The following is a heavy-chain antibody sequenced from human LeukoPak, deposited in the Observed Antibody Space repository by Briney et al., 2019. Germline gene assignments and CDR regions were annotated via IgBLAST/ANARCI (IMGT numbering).Heavy chain of an antibody. D-gene: IGHD3-16*01. CDR1: GYTFTAYY. CDR2: MNPNSGDR. V-gene: IGHV1-2*02. J-gene: IGHJ4*01. Sequence: ASVTVSCKTSGYTFTAYYLHWVRQAPGQGLEWMGWMNPNSGDRNSAQKFQGRVTMTRDTSIRTIYMELSSLRSDDTAVYYCVRTLSAMIPYDYWGNGTLIIVSS. CDR3: VRTLSAMIPYDY.